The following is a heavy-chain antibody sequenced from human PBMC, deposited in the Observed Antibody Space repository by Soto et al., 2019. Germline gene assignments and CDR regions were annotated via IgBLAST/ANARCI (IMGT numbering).Heavy chain of an antibody. Sequence: EVQLLESGGGLVQPGGSLRLSCAASGFTFSSYAMSWVRQAPGKGLEWVSAISGSGGSTYYADSVKGRFTISRDNSKNTLYLQMNSLRAEDTAVYYCAKEINYYVYIWGSFRYYFDYWGQGTLVTVSS. CDR1: GFTFSSYA. CDR3: AKEINYYVYIWGSFRYYFDY. J-gene: IGHJ4*02. V-gene: IGHV3-23*01. CDR2: ISGSGGST. D-gene: IGHD3-16*01.